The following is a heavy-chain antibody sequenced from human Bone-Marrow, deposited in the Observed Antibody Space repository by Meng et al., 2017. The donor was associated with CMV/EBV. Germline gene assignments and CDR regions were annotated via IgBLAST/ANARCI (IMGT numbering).Heavy chain of an antibody. D-gene: IGHD3-10*01. J-gene: IGHJ3*02. V-gene: IGHV3-49*04. CDR2: IRSKAYGGTT. Sequence: GESLKISCTASGFTFGDYAMSWVRQAPGKGLEWVGFIRSKAYGGTTEYAASVKGRFTISRDDSKSIAYLQMNSLKTEDTAVYYCTRARVRGTDAFDIWGQGTMVAFSS. CDR1: GFTFGDYA. CDR3: TRARVRGTDAFDI.